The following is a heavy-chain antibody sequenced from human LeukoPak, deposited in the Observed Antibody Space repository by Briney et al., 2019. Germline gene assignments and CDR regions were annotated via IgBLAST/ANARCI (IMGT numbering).Heavy chain of an antibody. Sequence: ASVKVSCKASGYTFTGYYMHWVRQAPGQGLEWMGWINPNSGGTNYAQKFQGRVTMTRDTSISTAYMELSRLRSDDTAVYYCARDSWLGGGGNWFDPWGQGTLVTVSS. J-gene: IGHJ5*02. V-gene: IGHV1-2*02. D-gene: IGHD6-19*01. CDR1: GYTFTGYY. CDR3: ARDSWLGGGGNWFDP. CDR2: INPNSGGT.